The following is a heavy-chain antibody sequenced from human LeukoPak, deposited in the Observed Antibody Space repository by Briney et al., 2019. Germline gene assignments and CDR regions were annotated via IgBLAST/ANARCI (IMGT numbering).Heavy chain of an antibody. Sequence: PSETLSLTCTVPGGSISSYYWSWIRQPPGKGLEWIGYIYYSGSTNYNPSLKSRVTISVDTSKNQFSLKLSSVTAADTAVYYCAREPLGSSGYMDVWGKGTTATVSS. D-gene: IGHD3-10*01. CDR3: AREPLGSSGYMDV. V-gene: IGHV4-59*01. CDR2: IYYSGST. J-gene: IGHJ6*03. CDR1: GGSISSYY.